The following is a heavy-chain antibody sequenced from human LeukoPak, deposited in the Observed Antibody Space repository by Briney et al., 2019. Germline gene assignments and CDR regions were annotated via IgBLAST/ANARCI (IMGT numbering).Heavy chain of an antibody. CDR3: ARDALWFGETTYYYGMDV. V-gene: IGHV3-11*06. CDR2: ISSSSSYT. Sequence: PGGSLRLSCAASGLTFSDYYMSWIRQAPGKGLEWGSYISSSSSYTNYADSVKGRFTISRDNAKNSLYLQMNSLRAEDTAVYYCARDALWFGETTYYYGMDVWGKGTTVTVSS. D-gene: IGHD3-10*01. CDR1: GLTFSDYY. J-gene: IGHJ6*04.